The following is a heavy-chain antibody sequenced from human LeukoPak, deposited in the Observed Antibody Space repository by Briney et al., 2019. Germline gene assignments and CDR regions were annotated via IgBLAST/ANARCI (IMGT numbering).Heavy chain of an antibody. D-gene: IGHD1-26*01. Sequence: PSETLSLTCTVSGGSISSSSYYWGWIRQPPGKGLEWIGSIYYSGSTYYNPSLKSRVTISVDTSKNQFSLKLSSVTAADTAVYYCARGHLREGNYWGQGTLVTVSS. CDR2: IYYSGST. V-gene: IGHV4-39*01. CDR1: GGSISSSSYY. CDR3: ARGHLREGNY. J-gene: IGHJ4*02.